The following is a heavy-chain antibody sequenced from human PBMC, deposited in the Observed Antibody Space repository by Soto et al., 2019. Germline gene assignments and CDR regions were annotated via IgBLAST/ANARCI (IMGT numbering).Heavy chain of an antibody. CDR1: GGSISSYY. CDR2: IYYSGST. D-gene: IGHD6-19*01. J-gene: IGHJ4*02. CDR3: AILTSGYSSGWYYFDY. V-gene: IGHV4-59*01. Sequence: SETLSLTCTVSGGSISSYYWCWIRQPPGKGLEWIGYIYYSGSTKYNPSLKSRVTISVDTSKNQFSLKLSSVTAADTAVYYCAILTSGYSSGWYYFDYSGQGTLVTV.